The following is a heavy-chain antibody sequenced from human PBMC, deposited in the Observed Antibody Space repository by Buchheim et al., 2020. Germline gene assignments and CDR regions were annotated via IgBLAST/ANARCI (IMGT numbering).Heavy chain of an antibody. J-gene: IGHJ5*02. D-gene: IGHD3-3*01. Sequence: QLQLQESGPGLVKPSETLSLTCTVSGGSISSSSYYWGWIRQPPGKGLEWIGSIYYSGSTYYNPSLKSRVTISVDTSKNQFSLKLSSVTAADTAVYYCARNVLYYDFWSGYYTGNWFDPWGQGTL. V-gene: IGHV4-39*01. CDR2: IYYSGST. CDR1: GGSISSSSYY. CDR3: ARNVLYYDFWSGYYTGNWFDP.